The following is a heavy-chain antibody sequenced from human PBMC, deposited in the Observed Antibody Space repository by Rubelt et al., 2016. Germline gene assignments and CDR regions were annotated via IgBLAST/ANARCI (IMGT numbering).Heavy chain of an antibody. CDR2: IYYSGRT. D-gene: IGHD6-25*01. J-gene: IGHJ2*01. CDR1: GGSISSSSYY. Sequence: QLQLQESGPGLVKPSETLYLTCTVSGGSISSSSYYWGWIRQPPGKGLEWMGGIYYSGRTYYNTSLKSRVTISVETSKNKCALSRTSSTAADSAVYYCARQSPALYWWFDLWGRGTLVVVSS. V-gene: IGHV4-39*01. CDR3: ARQSPALYWWFDL.